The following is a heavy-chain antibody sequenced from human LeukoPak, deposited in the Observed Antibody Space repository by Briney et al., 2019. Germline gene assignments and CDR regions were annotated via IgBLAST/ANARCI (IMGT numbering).Heavy chain of an antibody. V-gene: IGHV7-4-1*02. CDR3: ARDPPSIAARHFDY. CDR2: INTNTGNP. Sequence: ASVKVSCKASGYTFTGYYMHWVRQAPGQGLEWMGWINTNTGNPTYAQGFTGRFVFSSDTSVSTAYLQISSLKAEDTAVYYCARDPPSIAARHFDYWGQGTLVTVSS. J-gene: IGHJ4*02. D-gene: IGHD6-6*01. CDR1: GYTFTGYY.